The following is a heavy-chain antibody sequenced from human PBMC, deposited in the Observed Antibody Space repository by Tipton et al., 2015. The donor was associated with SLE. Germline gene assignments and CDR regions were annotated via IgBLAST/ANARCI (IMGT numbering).Heavy chain of an antibody. CDR2: IYTSGST. V-gene: IGHV4-61*02. Sequence: LRLSCIVSGGSISSGSYYWSWIRQPAGKGLEWIGRIYTSGSTNYNPSLKSRVTISVDTSKNQFSLKLSSVTAADTAVYYCARMFIGYYMDVWGKGTTVTVSS. J-gene: IGHJ6*03. D-gene: IGHD2-15*01. CDR1: GGSISSGSYY. CDR3: ARMFIGYYMDV.